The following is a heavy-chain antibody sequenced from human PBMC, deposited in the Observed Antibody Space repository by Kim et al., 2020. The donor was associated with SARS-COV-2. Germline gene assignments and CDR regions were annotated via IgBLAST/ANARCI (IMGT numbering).Heavy chain of an antibody. CDR2: INPNSGDT. D-gene: IGHD3-16*01. CDR1: GYTFTAYY. Sequence: ASVKVSCKASGYTFTAYYLHWVRQAPGQGLVWMGRINPNSGDTDYAQKFQGRVIMTRDTSITTAHMELSRLTSDDTAVYYCARGLGDRKVFDYWGQGALVTVSS. CDR3: ARGLGDRKVFDY. J-gene: IGHJ4*02. V-gene: IGHV1-2*06.